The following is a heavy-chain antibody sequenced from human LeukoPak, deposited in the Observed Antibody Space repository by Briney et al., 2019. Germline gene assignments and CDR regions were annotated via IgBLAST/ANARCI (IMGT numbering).Heavy chain of an antibody. V-gene: IGHV1-69*04. Sequence: ASGKVSCKASGGTFSSYAISWVRQAPGQGLEWMGRIIPILGIANYAQKFQGRVTITADKSTSTAYMELSSLRSEDTAVYYCARLAVPDAFDIWGQGTMVTVAS. J-gene: IGHJ3*02. CDR1: GGTFSSYA. D-gene: IGHD3-3*02. CDR3: ARLAVPDAFDI. CDR2: IIPILGIA.